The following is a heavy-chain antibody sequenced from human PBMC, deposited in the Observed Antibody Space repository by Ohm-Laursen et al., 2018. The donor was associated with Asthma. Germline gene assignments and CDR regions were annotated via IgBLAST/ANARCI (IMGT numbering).Heavy chain of an antibody. CDR3: AKSFSNSPYYYYYGMDV. Sequence: RSLRLSCSASGFTFSSYGMHWVRQAPGKGLEWVAVISYDGSNKYYADSVKGRFTISRDNSKNTLYLQMNSLRAEDTAVYYCAKSFSNSPYYYYYGMDVWGQGTTVTVSS. V-gene: IGHV3-30*18. CDR1: GFTFSSYG. CDR2: ISYDGSNK. J-gene: IGHJ6*02. D-gene: IGHD4-23*01.